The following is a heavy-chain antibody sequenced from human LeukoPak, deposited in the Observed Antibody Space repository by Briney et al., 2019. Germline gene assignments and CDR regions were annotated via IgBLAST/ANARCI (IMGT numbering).Heavy chain of an antibody. CDR3: GRVVRTGSGYSPFDY. Sequence: PGGSLRLSCAASGFMFSTYEMNWVPQAPGKGLEWVSYLSYNGRFIYYADSVRGRFTISRDTAKNSLYLQMNSLRVEDTAVCYSGRVVRTGSGYSPFDYWGQGTLVTVSS. D-gene: IGHD3-22*01. CDR1: GFMFSTYE. V-gene: IGHV3-48*03. J-gene: IGHJ4*02. CDR2: LSYNGRFI.